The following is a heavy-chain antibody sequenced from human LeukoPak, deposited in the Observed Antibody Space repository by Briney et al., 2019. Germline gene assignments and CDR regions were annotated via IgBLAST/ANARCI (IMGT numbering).Heavy chain of an antibody. J-gene: IGHJ3*02. V-gene: IGHV4-59*12. CDR1: GGSITSYY. D-gene: IGHD3-22*01. CDR2: IYYSGST. CDR3: ARGGYYDSSGPTLDI. Sequence: SETLSLTCTVSGGSITSYYWSWIRQPPGKGLEWIGYIYYSGSTNYNPSLKSRVTMSVDTSKNQFSLKLSSVTAADTAVYYCARGGYYDSSGPTLDIWGQGTMGTVSA.